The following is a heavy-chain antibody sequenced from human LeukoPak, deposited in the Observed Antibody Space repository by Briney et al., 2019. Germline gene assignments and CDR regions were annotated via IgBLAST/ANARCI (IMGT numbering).Heavy chain of an antibody. CDR2: INQDGSEK. V-gene: IGHV3-7*04. J-gene: IGHJ4*02. D-gene: IGHD3-10*01. CDR3: ARAYYYDSRNYYNPTSSIDY. Sequence: PGGSLRPSCEASGFTFSNYWMSWVRHAPGKGLEWVANINQDGSEKYFVDSVKGRFTISRDNAKNSLYLQMNSLRAEDTAVYYCARAYYYDSRNYYNPTSSIDYWGQGTLVTVAS. CDR1: GFTFSNYW.